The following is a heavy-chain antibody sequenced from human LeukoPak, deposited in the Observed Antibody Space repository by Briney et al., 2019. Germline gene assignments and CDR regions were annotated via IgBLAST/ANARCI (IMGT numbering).Heavy chain of an antibody. CDR2: IKQDGSEE. CDR3: ASGVAGKYYYYYYMDV. J-gene: IGHJ6*03. Sequence: GGSLRLSCAASGFTFSSYWMSWVRQAPGKGLEWVANIKQDGSEEYYVDSVKGRFTISRDNAKNSLYPQMNSLRAEDTAVYYCASGVAGKYYYYYYMDVWGKGTTVTVSS. CDR1: GFTFSSYW. V-gene: IGHV3-7*01. D-gene: IGHD6-19*01.